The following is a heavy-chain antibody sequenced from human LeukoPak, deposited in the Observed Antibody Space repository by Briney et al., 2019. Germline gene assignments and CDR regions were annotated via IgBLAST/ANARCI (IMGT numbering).Heavy chain of an antibody. V-gene: IGHV4-31*03. CDR1: GGSISSGGYY. J-gene: IGHJ5*02. D-gene: IGHD1-26*01. CDR2: IYYSGSP. Sequence: PSHTLSLTCTVSGGSISSGGYYWSWIRQHPGKGLEWIGYIYYSGSPYYNPSLKSRVTISVDTSKNQFSLKLSSVTAADTAVYYCARGGGASEDWFDPWGQGNLVSVSS. CDR3: ARGGGASEDWFDP.